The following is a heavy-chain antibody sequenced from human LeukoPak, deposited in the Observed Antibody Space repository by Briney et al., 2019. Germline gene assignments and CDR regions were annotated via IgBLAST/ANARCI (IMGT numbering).Heavy chain of an antibody. CDR3: ARDYTAGYYDSSDIIAY. V-gene: IGHV1-18*01. D-gene: IGHD3-22*01. Sequence: ASVNVSCKASGYTFTSYGISWVRQAPGQGLEWMGWISAYNGNTNYAQKLQGRVTMTTDTSTSTAYMEVRRLRSDDTAVYYCARDYTAGYYDSSDIIAYWGQGTLVTVSS. CDR2: ISAYNGNT. J-gene: IGHJ4*02. CDR1: GYTFTSYG.